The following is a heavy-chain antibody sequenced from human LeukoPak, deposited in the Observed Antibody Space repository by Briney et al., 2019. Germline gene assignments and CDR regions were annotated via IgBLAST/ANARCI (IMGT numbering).Heavy chain of an antibody. J-gene: IGHJ4*02. CDR3: AKAPATSCSGVYCYPFDH. CDR2: IFPSGGEI. CDR1: GGSISSSSYY. Sequence: ETLSLTCTVSGGSISSSSYYWGWIRRPPGKGLEWVSSIFPSGGEIHYADSVRGRFTISRDNSKSTLSLQMNSLRAEDTAIYYCAKAPATSCSGVYCYPFDHWGQGTLVTVSS. D-gene: IGHD2-15*01. V-gene: IGHV3-23*01.